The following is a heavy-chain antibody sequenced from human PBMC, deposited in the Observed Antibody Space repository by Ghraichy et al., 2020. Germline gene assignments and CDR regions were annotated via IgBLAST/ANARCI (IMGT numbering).Heavy chain of an antibody. CDR3: ASNTGWDVQN. Sequence: SETLSLTCPVSGASVSSTYYYWSWIRQPPGKGLEWIGYIYYSGTNYNPSLTSRVTISVDTSKNQFSLKLTSVTAADTAVYYCASNTGWDVQNWGQGTLVTVSS. CDR2: IYYSGT. D-gene: IGHD6-19*01. CDR1: GASVSSTYYY. V-gene: IGHV4-61*01. J-gene: IGHJ4*02.